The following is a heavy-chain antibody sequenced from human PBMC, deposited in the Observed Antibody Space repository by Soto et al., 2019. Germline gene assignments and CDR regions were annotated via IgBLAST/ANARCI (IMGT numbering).Heavy chain of an antibody. CDR1: GFTVSSNY. J-gene: IGHJ6*03. V-gene: IGHV3-66*01. CDR3: ARESAYYYMDV. CDR2: IYSGGST. Sequence: EVQLVESGGGLVQPGGSLRLSCAASGFTVSSNYMSWVRQAPGKGLEWVSVIYSGGSTYYADSVKGRFTISRDNSKNTLYLQMNSLRAEDTAVYDCARESAYYYMDVWGKGTTVTVSS.